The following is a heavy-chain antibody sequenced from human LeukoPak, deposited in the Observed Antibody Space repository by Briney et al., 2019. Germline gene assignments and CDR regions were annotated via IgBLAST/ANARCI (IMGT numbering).Heavy chain of an antibody. CDR2: INPNSAGT. J-gene: IGHJ5*02. D-gene: IGHD2-15*01. CDR1: GYTFTGYF. CDR3: AREGYCSGGTCYSTMNWFDP. Sequence: ASVKVSCKASGYTFTGYFLHWVRQAPGQGLEWMGWINPNSAGTNYAQEFQDRVTMTRDTSVSTAYMELSRLRSDDTAVYCCAREGYCSGGTCYSTMNWFDPWGQGTLVTVSS. V-gene: IGHV1-2*02.